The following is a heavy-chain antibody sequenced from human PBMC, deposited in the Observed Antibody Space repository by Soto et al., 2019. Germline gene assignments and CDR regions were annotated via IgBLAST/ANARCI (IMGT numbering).Heavy chain of an antibody. V-gene: IGHV3-23*01. CDR3: AKDARGYGYGSVLDP. J-gene: IGHJ5*02. D-gene: IGHD5-18*01. Sequence: AGGSLRLSCAASGFTFSSYAMSWVRQAPGKGLEWVSAISGSGGSTYYADSVKGRFTISRDNSKSTLYLQMNSLRAEDTAVYYCAKDARGYGYGSVLDPWGPGTLVTVSS. CDR1: GFTFSSYA. CDR2: ISGSGGST.